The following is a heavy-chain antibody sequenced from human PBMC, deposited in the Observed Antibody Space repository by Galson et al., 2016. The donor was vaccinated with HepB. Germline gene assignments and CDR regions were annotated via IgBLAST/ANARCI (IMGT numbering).Heavy chain of an antibody. J-gene: IGHJ6*02. CDR3: AKGWGYPLYYYGMDV. Sequence: SLRLSCAASGFTFSSYDMSWVRQAPGKGLEWVSPICGSGGSTYHADSVKGRFTISRDNSKNTLYRQMNRLRAEDTAIYDCAKGWGYPLYYYGMDVWGQGTTVTVSS. V-gene: IGHV3-23*01. CDR2: ICGSGGST. CDR1: GFTFSSYD. D-gene: IGHD3-16*01.